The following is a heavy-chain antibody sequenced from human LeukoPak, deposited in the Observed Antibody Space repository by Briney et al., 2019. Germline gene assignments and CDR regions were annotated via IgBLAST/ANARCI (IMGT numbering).Heavy chain of an antibody. Sequence: GGSLRLSCEDSEFTFSSYWMSWVRQAPGKGLEWVANIKTDGSEKYYVDSVKGRFTISRDNAKNSLYLQMNSLRAEDTAVYYCARDYTGYFPWGQGTLVIVSS. V-gene: IGHV3-7*03. CDR3: ARDYTGYFP. J-gene: IGHJ5*02. D-gene: IGHD3-9*01. CDR1: EFTFSSYW. CDR2: IKTDGSEK.